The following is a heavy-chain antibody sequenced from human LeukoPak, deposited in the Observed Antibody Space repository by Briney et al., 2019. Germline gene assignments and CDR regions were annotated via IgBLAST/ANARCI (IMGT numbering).Heavy chain of an antibody. J-gene: IGHJ4*02. Sequence: ASVKVSCKASGYTFTSYGISWVRRAPGQGLEWMGRINTYNGNTNYAQKLQGRVTMTRDTATSTAYMELSSLRSEDTAVYYCATSIAVAGMIKNQFDYWGQGTLVTVSS. CDR1: GYTFTSYG. D-gene: IGHD6-19*01. V-gene: IGHV1-18*01. CDR2: INTYNGNT. CDR3: ATSIAVAGMIKNQFDY.